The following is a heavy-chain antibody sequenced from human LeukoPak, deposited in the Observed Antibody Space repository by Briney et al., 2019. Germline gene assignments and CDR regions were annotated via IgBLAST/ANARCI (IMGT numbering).Heavy chain of an antibody. V-gene: IGHV3-23*01. CDR1: GFTFSSYA. D-gene: IGHD6-19*01. J-gene: IGHJ4*02. CDR2: ISDGGSRT. Sequence: GGSLRLSCAASGFTFSSYAMSWVRQAPGKGLEWVSGISDGGSRTYYADSVKGRFTISRDNSKNTLHLQMNSLRAEDTAVYYCAKDARRSSGWYFFDHWGQGTLVTVSS. CDR3: AKDARRSSGWYFFDH.